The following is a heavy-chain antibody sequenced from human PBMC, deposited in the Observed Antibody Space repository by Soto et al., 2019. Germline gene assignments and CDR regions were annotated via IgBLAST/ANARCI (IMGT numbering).Heavy chain of an antibody. CDR3: ARGPDSGYDYYFDY. J-gene: IGHJ4*02. Sequence: PSETLSLTCTVSGGSISNGGYYWSWIRQHPGKGLEWIGYIYYSGSTYYNPSLKSRVTISVDTSKNQFSLKLSSVTAADTAVYYCARGPDSGYDYYFDYWGQGTLVTVSS. D-gene: IGHD5-12*01. CDR2: IYYSGST. V-gene: IGHV4-31*03. CDR1: GGSISNGGYY.